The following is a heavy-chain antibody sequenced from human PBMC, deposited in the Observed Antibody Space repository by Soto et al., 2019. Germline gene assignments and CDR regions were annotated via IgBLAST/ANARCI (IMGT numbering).Heavy chain of an antibody. CDR2: IYYSGST. CDR1: GGSISSYY. J-gene: IGHJ4*02. Sequence: SDTLSLTCTVSGGSISSYYWSWIRQPPGKGLEWIGYIYYSGSTNYNPSLKRRVTISVDTSKNQFSLKLSSVTAADTAVYYCAREVVYYFDYWGQGTLVTVSS. D-gene: IGHD2-15*01. CDR3: AREVVYYFDY. V-gene: IGHV4-59*01.